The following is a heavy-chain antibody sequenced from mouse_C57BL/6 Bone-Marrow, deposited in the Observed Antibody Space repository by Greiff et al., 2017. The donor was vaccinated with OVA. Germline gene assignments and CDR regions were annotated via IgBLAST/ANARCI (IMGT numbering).Heavy chain of an antibody. J-gene: IGHJ1*03. CDR3: AFYGNGYFDF. Sequence: EVKLVESGGGLVKPGGSLKLSCAASGFTFSSYAMSWVRQTPEKRLEWVATISDGGSYTYYPDNVKGRFTISRDNAKNNLYLQMSHLKSEDTAMYYCAFYGNGYFDFCGTGTTVTVSA. CDR1: GFTFSSYA. CDR2: ISDGGSYT. D-gene: IGHD2-1*01. V-gene: IGHV5-4*03.